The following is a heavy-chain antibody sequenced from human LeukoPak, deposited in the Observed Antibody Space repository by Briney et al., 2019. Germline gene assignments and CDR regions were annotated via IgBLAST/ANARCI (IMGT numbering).Heavy chain of an antibody. V-gene: IGHV1-2*02. D-gene: IGHD4-17*01. CDR3: ARDYGDYPFDY. Sequence: GASVTVSCKASGYTFTGYYMHWVRQAPGQGLEWMGWINPNSGDTNYAQNFQGGVTMTLDTSISTAYMELSRLRSDDTAVYYCARDYGDYPFDYWGQGTLVTVSS. CDR1: GYTFTGYY. CDR2: INPNSGDT. J-gene: IGHJ4*02.